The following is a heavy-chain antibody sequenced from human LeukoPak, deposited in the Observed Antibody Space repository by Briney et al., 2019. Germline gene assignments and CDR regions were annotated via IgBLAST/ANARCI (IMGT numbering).Heavy chain of an antibody. V-gene: IGHV4-61*02. Sequence: SQTLSLTCAVSDGSISSVNHCWSWIRRPAGKGLEWIGRIYSTGSTNYNPSLKSRVTISIDTSKRQFSLKLSSVTATDTVIYYCARGVSTINFDYWGQGTLVTVSS. D-gene: IGHD5/OR15-5a*01. J-gene: IGHJ4*02. CDR1: DGSISSVNHC. CDR3: ARGVSTINFDY. CDR2: IYSTGST.